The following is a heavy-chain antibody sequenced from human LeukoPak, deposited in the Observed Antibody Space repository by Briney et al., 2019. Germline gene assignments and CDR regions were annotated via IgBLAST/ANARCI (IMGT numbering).Heavy chain of an antibody. Sequence: SETLSLTCTVSGGSINSYYWSWIRQPPGKGLEWIGYIYYSGSTNYNPSLKSRVTISVDTSKSQFSLKLSSVTAADTAVYYCARHAVTHYYFDYWGQGTLVTVSS. V-gene: IGHV4-59*08. CDR1: GGSINSYY. CDR2: IYYSGST. CDR3: ARHAVTHYYFDY. D-gene: IGHD4-23*01. J-gene: IGHJ4*02.